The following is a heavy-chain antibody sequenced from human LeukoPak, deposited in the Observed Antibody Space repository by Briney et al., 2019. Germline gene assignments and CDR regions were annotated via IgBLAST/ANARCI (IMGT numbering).Heavy chain of an antibody. D-gene: IGHD2-15*01. CDR2: ISGNGGST. CDR3: AKDPQDCSGGSCYTPGYYCDY. CDR1: GFTLSSYA. V-gene: IGHV3-23*01. J-gene: IGHJ4*02. Sequence: PGGSLRLSCAASGFTLSSYAMDWVRQAPGKGLEWVSAISGNGGSTYYADSVKGHFTISRDNSKNTLYLQMNSLRAEDTAVYYCAKDPQDCSGGSCYTPGYYCDYWGQGTLVTVSS.